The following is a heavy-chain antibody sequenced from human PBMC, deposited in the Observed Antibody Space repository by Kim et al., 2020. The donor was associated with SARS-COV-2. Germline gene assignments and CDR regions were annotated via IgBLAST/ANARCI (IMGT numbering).Heavy chain of an antibody. V-gene: IGHV3-23*01. CDR3: VKGSALGDY. CDR1: GFTFAMYA. D-gene: IGHD3-10*01. J-gene: IGHJ4*01. Sequence: GGSLRLSCAASGFTFAMYAMTWVRQPPGKGLEWVSFISGDGSETSYADSVKGRFTVSRDSAKNTLYLQMNTLRADDTAAYYCVKGSALGDYWGHGTLVTV. CDR2: ISGDGSET.